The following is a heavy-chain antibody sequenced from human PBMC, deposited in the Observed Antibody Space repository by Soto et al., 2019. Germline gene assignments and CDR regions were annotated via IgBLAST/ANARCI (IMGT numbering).Heavy chain of an antibody. CDR3: ARGGVVVPAAHYYYYGMDV. CDR2: ISYDGSNK. CDR1: GFTFSSYA. Sequence: RRLSCAASGFTFSSYAMHWVRQAPGKGLEWVAVISYDGSNKYYADSVKGRFTISRDNSKNTLYLQMNSLRAEDTAVYYCARGGVVVPAAHYYYYGMDVWGQGTTVTVSS. J-gene: IGHJ6*02. V-gene: IGHV3-30-3*01. D-gene: IGHD2-2*01.